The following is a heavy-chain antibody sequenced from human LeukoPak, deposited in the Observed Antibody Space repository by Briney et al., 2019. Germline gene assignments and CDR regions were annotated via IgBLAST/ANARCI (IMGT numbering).Heavy chain of an antibody. CDR1: GFTFSSYA. Sequence: GRSLRLSCAVSGFTFSSYAMHWVRQAPGKGLEWVAVISYDGSNKYYADSVKGRFTISRDNAKNSLYLQMDSLRAEDTAVYYCTRDTYRFFDLWGRGTLVTVSS. V-gene: IGHV3-30*04. J-gene: IGHJ2*01. CDR3: TRDTYRFFDL. CDR2: ISYDGSNK.